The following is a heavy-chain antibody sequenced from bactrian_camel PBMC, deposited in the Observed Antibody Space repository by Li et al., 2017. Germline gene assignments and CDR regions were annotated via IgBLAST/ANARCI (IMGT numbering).Heavy chain of an antibody. D-gene: IGHD3*01. J-gene: IGHJ4*01. CDR2: ISTSGDGA. CDR1: GFTFDGHE. V-gene: IGHV3S60*01. Sequence: VQLVESGGGLVQPGGSLRLSCIASGFTFDGHEMGWYRQAPGKEREGVACISTSGDGAYYPDSVKGRFTISQDNAKNTVYLQMTDLKVEDTAVYYCAADGWVERDGRCDSLSQGTQVTVS. CDR3: AADGWVERDGRCDS.